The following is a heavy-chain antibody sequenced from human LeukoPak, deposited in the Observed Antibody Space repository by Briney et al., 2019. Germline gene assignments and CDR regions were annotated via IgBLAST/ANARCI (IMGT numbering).Heavy chain of an antibody. CDR3: ARDKKSRDGYNSVRRYFDY. D-gene: IGHD5-24*01. CDR1: GFTFSKNW. Sequence: GGSLRLSCAASGFTFSKNWMHWVRQAPGKGLVWVPHINSGGSTTTYADSVKGRFTISRDNAKNTLYLQMNSLRAEDTAVYYCARDKKSRDGYNSVRRYFDYWGQGTLVTVSS. CDR2: INSGGSTT. V-gene: IGHV3-74*01. J-gene: IGHJ4*02.